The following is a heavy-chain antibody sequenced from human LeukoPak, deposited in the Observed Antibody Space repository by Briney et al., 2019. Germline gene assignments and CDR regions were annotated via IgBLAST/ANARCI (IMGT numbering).Heavy chain of an antibody. J-gene: IGHJ4*02. CDR2: ISSSGSTI. CDR3: AKDWHSVMATIDY. Sequence: PGGSLRLSCAASGFTFSSYEMNWVRQAPGKGLEWVSYISSSGSTIYYADSVKGRFTISRDNAKNSLYLQMNSLRAEDTAIYYCAKDWHSVMATIDYWGQGTLVTVSS. D-gene: IGHD5-12*01. V-gene: IGHV3-48*03. CDR1: GFTFSSYE.